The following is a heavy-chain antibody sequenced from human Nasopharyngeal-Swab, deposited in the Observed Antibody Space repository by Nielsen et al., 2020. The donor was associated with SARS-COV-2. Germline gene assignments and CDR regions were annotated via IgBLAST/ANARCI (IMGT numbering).Heavy chain of an antibody. CDR3: ARAQRGLAATIFYDYMDV. V-gene: IGHV4-4*02. CDR2: IYHGGNI. J-gene: IGHJ6*03. Sequence: SETLSLTCDVSGGSIRSSNWWTWVRQPPGKGLEWIGEIYHGGNINYNPSLKSRVSISVDKSKNQFSLKLTSVTATDTAVYYCARAQRGLAATIFYDYMDVWGKGTTVTVSS. D-gene: IGHD6-25*01. CDR1: GGSIRSSNW.